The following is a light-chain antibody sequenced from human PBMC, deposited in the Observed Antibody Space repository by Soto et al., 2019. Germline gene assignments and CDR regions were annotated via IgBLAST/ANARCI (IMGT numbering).Light chain of an antibody. CDR2: EVS. CDR3: CSYAGSSTFYV. V-gene: IGLV2-23*02. J-gene: IGLJ1*01. Sequence: QSALTQPASVSGSPGQSITISCTGTSSDVGSYNLVSWYQQHPGKTPKLMIYEVSKRPSGVSNRFSGSKSGNTASLTISGLQAEDEADYYCCSYAGSSTFYVFGSGTKLTFL. CDR1: SSDVGSYNL.